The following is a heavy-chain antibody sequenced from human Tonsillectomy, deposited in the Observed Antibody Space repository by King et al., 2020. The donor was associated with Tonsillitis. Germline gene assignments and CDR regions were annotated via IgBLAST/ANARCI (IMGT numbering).Heavy chain of an antibody. CDR2: IYSGGST. CDR3: ARGWYLKRGQTKSPFDY. J-gene: IGHJ4*02. Sequence: VQLVESGGGLIQPGGSLRLSCAASGFTVSSNYMSWVRQAPGKGLEWVSVIYSGGSTYYADSAKGRFTISRDNSKNTLYLQMNSLRAEDTAVYYCARGWYLKRGQTKSPFDYWGQGTLVTVSS. V-gene: IGHV3-53*01. CDR1: GFTVSSNY. D-gene: IGHD6-13*01.